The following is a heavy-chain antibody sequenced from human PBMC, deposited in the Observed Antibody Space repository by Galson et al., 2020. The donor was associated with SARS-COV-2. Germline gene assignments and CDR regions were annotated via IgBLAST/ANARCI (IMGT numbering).Heavy chain of an antibody. Sequence: SETLSLTCAISGDSVSSNSAGWNWIRQSPSRGLEWLGRTYYRSKWYNEYALSVKSRITINPDTSKNHFSLQLNSVTPEYTAVYYCARGTEGRGVIDYFDYWGQGTLVTVSS. CDR3: ARGTEGRGVIDYFDY. CDR1: GDSVSSNSAG. CDR2: TYYRSKWYN. J-gene: IGHJ4*02. D-gene: IGHD3-10*01. V-gene: IGHV6-1*01.